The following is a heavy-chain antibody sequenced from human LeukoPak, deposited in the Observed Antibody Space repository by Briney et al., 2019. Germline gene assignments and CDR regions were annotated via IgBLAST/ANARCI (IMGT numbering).Heavy chain of an antibody. Sequence: PGGSLRLSCAASGFTFDDYAMHWVRQAPGKGLEWVSGISWNSGSIGYADSVKGRFTISRDNAKNSLYLQMNSLRAEDTALYYCAKDSGGSSWSHGFFDYWGQGTLVTVSS. CDR2: ISWNSGSI. CDR1: GFTFDDYA. CDR3: AKDSGGSSWSHGFFDY. V-gene: IGHV3-9*01. J-gene: IGHJ4*02. D-gene: IGHD6-13*01.